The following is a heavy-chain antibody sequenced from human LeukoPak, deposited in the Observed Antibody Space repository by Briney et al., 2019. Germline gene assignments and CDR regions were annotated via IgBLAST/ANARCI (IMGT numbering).Heavy chain of an antibody. D-gene: IGHD6-13*01. CDR1: GFTFSRSA. V-gene: IGHV3-23*01. Sequence: GGALRLSCAASGFTFSRSAMTWVRQTPGEGLDWVSSISSSGNTYYADSVKGRFTISRDNSKNMLYLQMNSLRAEDTAVYYCVKGRISEDGLDFWGQGTLVTVSS. CDR3: VKGRISEDGLDF. J-gene: IGHJ4*02. CDR2: ISSSGNT.